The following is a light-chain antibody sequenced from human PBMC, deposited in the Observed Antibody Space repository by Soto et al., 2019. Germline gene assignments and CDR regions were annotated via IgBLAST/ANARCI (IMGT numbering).Light chain of an antibody. CDR1: SSDVGGYNA. V-gene: IGLV2-14*03. CDR2: DVS. CDR3: SSYATGGSYV. J-gene: IGLJ1*01. Sequence: QSALTQPASVPGSPGQSITISCSGSSSDVGGYNAVSWYQQHPGKAPKLVIYDVSDRPSGISSRFSASKSGNTASLTISGLQAEDAADYYCSSYATGGSYVFGTGTKLTVL.